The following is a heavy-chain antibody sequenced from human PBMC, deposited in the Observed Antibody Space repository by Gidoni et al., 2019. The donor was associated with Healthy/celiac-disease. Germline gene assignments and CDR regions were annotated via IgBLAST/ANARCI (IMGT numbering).Heavy chain of an antibody. V-gene: IGHV1-69*01. Sequence: QVQLVQSGAEVKKPGSSATVSREASGGTFISYPISWVRQAPGQGLEWMGGIIPIFGTANYAQKFQGRVTITADESTSTAYMELSSLRSEDTAVYYCARGGGLPYYDYWGQGTLVTVSS. CDR3: ARGGGLPYYDY. D-gene: IGHD2-15*01. CDR2: IIPIFGTA. CDR1: GGTFISYP. J-gene: IGHJ4*02.